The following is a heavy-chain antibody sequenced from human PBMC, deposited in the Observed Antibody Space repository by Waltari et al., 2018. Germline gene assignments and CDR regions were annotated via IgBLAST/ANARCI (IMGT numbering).Heavy chain of an antibody. CDR1: GYTLTELS. CDR3: ATNTPGALRFLEWFASFDP. J-gene: IGHJ5*02. CDR2: FDPEDGET. D-gene: IGHD3-3*01. Sequence: QVQLVQSGAEVKKPGASVKVSCKVSGYTLTELSMHWVRQAPGKGLEWMGGFDPEDGETIYTQKFQGRVTMTEDTSTDTAYMELSSLRSEDTSVYYGATNTPGALRFLEWFASFDPWGQGTLVTVSS. V-gene: IGHV1-24*01.